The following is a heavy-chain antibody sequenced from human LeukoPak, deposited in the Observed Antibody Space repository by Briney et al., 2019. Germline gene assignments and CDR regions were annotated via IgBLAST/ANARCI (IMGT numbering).Heavy chain of an antibody. CDR3: ARDPEDYVWGSYRLYYFDY. CDR2: IYHSGST. CDR1: GGSISSSNW. D-gene: IGHD3-16*02. V-gene: IGHV4-4*02. Sequence: SETLSLTCAVSGGSISSSNWWSWVRQPPGKGLEWIGEIYHSGSTNYNPSLKSRVTISVDKSKNQFSLKLSSVTAADTAVYYCARDPEDYVWGSYRLYYFDYWGQGTLVTVSS. J-gene: IGHJ4*02.